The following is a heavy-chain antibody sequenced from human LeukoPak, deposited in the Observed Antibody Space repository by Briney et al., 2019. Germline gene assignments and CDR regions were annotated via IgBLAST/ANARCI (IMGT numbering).Heavy chain of an antibody. J-gene: IGHJ4*02. Sequence: GGSLRLSCAASGFTFSSYAMSWVRQAPGKGLEWVSAISGSGGSTYYADSVRGRFTISRDNSKNTLYLQMNSLRAEDTAVYYCAKLPAARRGGDYWGQGTLVTVSS. CDR1: GFTFSSYA. CDR2: ISGSGGST. CDR3: AKLPAARRGGDY. D-gene: IGHD6-6*01. V-gene: IGHV3-23*01.